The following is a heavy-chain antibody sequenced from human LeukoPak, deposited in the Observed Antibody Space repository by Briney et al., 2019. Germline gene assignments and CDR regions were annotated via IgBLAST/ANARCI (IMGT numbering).Heavy chain of an antibody. CDR1: GFTFSSYS. Sequence: GGSLRLSCAASGFTFSSYSMNWVRQAPGKGLEWVSSISTSSSFVYYADSVKGRFTISRDNAKNSLYLQMNSLRAEDTAVYYCARDTTYGSGTYSFDCWGQGTLVTVSS. J-gene: IGHJ4*02. V-gene: IGHV3-21*01. CDR3: ARDTTYGSGTYSFDC. D-gene: IGHD3-10*01. CDR2: ISTSSSFV.